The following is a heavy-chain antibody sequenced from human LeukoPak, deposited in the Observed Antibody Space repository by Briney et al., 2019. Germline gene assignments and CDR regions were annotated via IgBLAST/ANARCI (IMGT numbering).Heavy chain of an antibody. CDR1: GFTFSDYW. Sequence: PGGSLRLSCAASGFTFSDYWMSWVRQAPGKGLECVANIKQDGSEKYYVDPVKGRFTISRDNAKNSLYLQMNSLRAEDTAVYYCARVGRTWYSFGYWGQGTLVTVSS. D-gene: IGHD6-13*01. J-gene: IGHJ4*02. CDR3: ARVGRTWYSFGY. V-gene: IGHV3-7*05. CDR2: IKQDGSEK.